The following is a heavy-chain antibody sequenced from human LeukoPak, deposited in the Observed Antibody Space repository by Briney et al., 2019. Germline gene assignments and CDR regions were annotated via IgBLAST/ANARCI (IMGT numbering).Heavy chain of an antibody. CDR1: GFTFSSYS. CDR3: ARDRSDYCHY. J-gene: IGHJ4*02. V-gene: IGHV3-21*01. Sequence: GGSLRLSCAASGFTFSSYSMNWVRQAPGEGLEWVSSISSSSSYIYYADSVKGRFTISRDNAKNSLYLQMNSLRAEDTAVYYCARDRSDYCHYWGQGTLVTVSS. CDR2: ISSSSSYI.